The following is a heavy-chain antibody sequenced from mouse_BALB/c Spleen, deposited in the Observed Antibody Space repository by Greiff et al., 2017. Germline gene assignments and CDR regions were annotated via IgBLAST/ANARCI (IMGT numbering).Heavy chain of an antibody. Sequence: EVQLQESGTVLARPGASVKMSCKASGYTFTSYWMHWVKQRPGQGLEWIGAIYPGNSDTSYNQKFKGKAKLTAVTSTSTAYMELSSLTNEDSAVYYCTRGYGNYVYYFDYWGQGTTLTVSS. V-gene: IGHV1-5*01. CDR3: TRGYGNYVYYFDY. CDR1: GYTFTSYW. D-gene: IGHD2-10*02. CDR2: IYPGNSDT. J-gene: IGHJ2*01.